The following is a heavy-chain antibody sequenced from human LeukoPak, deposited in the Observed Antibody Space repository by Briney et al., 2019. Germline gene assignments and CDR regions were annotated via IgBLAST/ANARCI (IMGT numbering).Heavy chain of an antibody. CDR1: GFTFSDYY. CDR2: ISSSGSTI. V-gene: IGHV3-11*01. D-gene: IGHD6-19*01. J-gene: IGHJ3*02. CDR3: ARALSSGWSHAFDI. Sequence: GGSLRLSCAASGFTFSDYYMSWIRQAPGKGLEWVSYISSSGSTIYYADSVKGRFTISRDNAKNSLYLQMNSLRAEDTAVYYCARALSSGWSHAFDIWGQGTMVTVSS.